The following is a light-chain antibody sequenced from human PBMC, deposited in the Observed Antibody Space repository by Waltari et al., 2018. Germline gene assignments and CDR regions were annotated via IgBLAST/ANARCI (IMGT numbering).Light chain of an antibody. V-gene: IGLV1-40*01. J-gene: IGLJ3*02. CDR1: RSNIGADSG. Sequence: QSVLTQPPSVSGAPGQRVTISCTGSRSNIGADSGFHWYQHLPGTAPKLLIYVNNNRPPGVSDRFSGCKSGTSASLAITGLQAEDEADYYCQSYDSSLSGVVFGGGTKVTVL. CDR3: QSYDSSLSGVV. CDR2: VNN.